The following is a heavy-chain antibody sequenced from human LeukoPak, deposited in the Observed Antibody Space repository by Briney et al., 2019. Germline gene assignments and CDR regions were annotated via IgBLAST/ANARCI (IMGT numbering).Heavy chain of an antibody. J-gene: IGHJ4*02. CDR3: ARYSYGLKAFDY. CDR2: INPNSGGT. Sequence: ASVKVSCKASGYTFTGYYMHWVRQAPGQGLERMGWINPNSGGTNYAQKFQGRVTMTRDTSISTAYMELSRLRSDDTAVYYCARYSYGLKAFDYWGQGTLVTVSS. V-gene: IGHV1-2*02. CDR1: GYTFTGYY. D-gene: IGHD5-18*01.